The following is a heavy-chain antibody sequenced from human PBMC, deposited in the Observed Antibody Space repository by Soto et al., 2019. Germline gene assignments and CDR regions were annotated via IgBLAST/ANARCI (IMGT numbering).Heavy chain of an antibody. V-gene: IGHV3-30-3*01. Sequence: GGSLRHSCAASGFTFSTYTLHWVRQAPGKGPEWVALTSYDGNIQYYADSVKGRFTISRDNSKNTLYLQMDSLRPEDTAVYYCATFLCVAPHYGALHDSWGQGYLVTGSA. J-gene: IGHJ5*02. CDR2: TSYDGNIQ. CDR3: ATFLCVAPHYGALHDS. CDR1: GFTFSTYT. D-gene: IGHD4-17*01.